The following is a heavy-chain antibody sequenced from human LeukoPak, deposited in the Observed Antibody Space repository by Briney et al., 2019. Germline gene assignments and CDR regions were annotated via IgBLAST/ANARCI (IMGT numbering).Heavy chain of an antibody. CDR3: ARDAGYGGNSDYYYMDV. V-gene: IGHV3-48*01. J-gene: IGHJ6*03. CDR1: AFTFSTYA. D-gene: IGHD4-23*01. Sequence: GGSLRLSCAASAFTFSTYAMNWVRQAPGKGLEWVSYISSSSNTIYYADPVRGRFTISRDNAKNSLYLQMNSLRAEDTAVYYCARDAGYGGNSDYYYMDVWGKGTTVTVSS. CDR2: ISSSSNTI.